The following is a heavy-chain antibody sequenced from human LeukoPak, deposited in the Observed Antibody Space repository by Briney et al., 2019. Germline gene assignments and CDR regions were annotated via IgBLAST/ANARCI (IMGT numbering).Heavy chain of an antibody. D-gene: IGHD3-22*01. Sequence: SETLSPTCTVSGDSISNYYWSWIRQPPGKGLEWIGYIRYSGSANYNPSLRSRVTTSIDTSKNQFFLKLSSVTAADTAVYHCARLVYDSRGYYFDYWGQGTLVIVSS. CDR2: IRYSGSA. CDR3: ARLVYDSRGYYFDY. V-gene: IGHV4-59*08. CDR1: GDSISNYY. J-gene: IGHJ4*02.